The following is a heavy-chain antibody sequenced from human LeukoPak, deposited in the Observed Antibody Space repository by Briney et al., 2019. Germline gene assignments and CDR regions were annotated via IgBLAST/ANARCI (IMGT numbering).Heavy chain of an antibody. CDR3: ARGLSIVLMGYMDV. CDR1: GYTFTSYD. Sequence: ASVKVSCKASGYTFTSYDINWVRQATGQGLEWMGWMNPNSGNTGYAQKFQGRVTITRNTSISTAYMELSSLRSEDTAVYYCARGLSIVLMGYMDVWGKGTTVTVSS. D-gene: IGHD2-8*01. CDR2: MNPNSGNT. V-gene: IGHV1-8*03. J-gene: IGHJ6*03.